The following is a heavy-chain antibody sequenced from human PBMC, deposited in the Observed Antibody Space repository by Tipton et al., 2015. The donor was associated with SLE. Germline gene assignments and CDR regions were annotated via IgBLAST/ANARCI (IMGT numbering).Heavy chain of an antibody. V-gene: IGHV3-7*01. CDR3: ASPPYYGSGSYRPYWYFDL. CDR1: GFTFSSYW. J-gene: IGHJ2*01. Sequence: GSLRLSCAASGFTFSSYWMSWVRQAPGKGLEWVANIKQDGSEKYYVDSVKGRFTISRDNAKNSLYLQMSSLRAEDTAVYYCASPPYYGSGSYRPYWYFDLWGRGTLVTVSS. D-gene: IGHD3-10*01. CDR2: IKQDGSEK.